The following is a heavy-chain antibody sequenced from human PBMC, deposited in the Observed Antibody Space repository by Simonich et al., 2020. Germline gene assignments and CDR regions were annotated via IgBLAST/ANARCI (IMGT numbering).Heavy chain of an antibody. Sequence: QLQLQESGPGLVKPSETLSLTCTVSGGSISSSSYYWGWIRQPPGKGLEWIGSIYYSGETYYNPSLKSRVTISVDTSKNQFSLKLSFVTAADTAVYYCARQRVLMVYAIDYWGQGTLVTVSS. D-gene: IGHD2-8*01. CDR2: IYYSGET. V-gene: IGHV4-39*01. CDR3: ARQRVLMVYAIDY. J-gene: IGHJ4*02. CDR1: GGSISSSSYY.